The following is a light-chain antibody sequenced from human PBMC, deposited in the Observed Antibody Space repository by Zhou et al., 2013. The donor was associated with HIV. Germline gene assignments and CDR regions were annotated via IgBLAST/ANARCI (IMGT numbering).Light chain of an antibody. J-gene: IGKJ4*01. CDR1: QSVSSA. Sequence: EIVMTQSPATLSVSPGERVTLSCRASQSVSSALAWYQQKTGQAPRLLIYGASSRAAGIPDRFSGSGSGTDFTLTISRLEPEDFAVYYCQQYGSSPSLTFGGGTKVEIK. CDR2: GAS. V-gene: IGKV3-20*01. CDR3: QQYGSSPSLT.